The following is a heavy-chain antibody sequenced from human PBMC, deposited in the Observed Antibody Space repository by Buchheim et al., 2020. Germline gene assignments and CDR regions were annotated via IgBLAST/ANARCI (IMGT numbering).Heavy chain of an antibody. D-gene: IGHD3-10*01. V-gene: IGHV3-33*01. CDR2: IWYDGSNK. J-gene: IGHJ6*02. Sequence: QVQLVESGGGVVQPGRSLRLSCAASGFTFSSYGMHWVRQAPGKGLEWVAVIWYDGSNKYYADSVKGRFTISRDNSKNTLYLQMNSLRAEDTAVYYCARLPPLTYYYGSGKYYGMDVWGQGTT. CDR1: GFTFSSYG. CDR3: ARLPPLTYYYGSGKYYGMDV.